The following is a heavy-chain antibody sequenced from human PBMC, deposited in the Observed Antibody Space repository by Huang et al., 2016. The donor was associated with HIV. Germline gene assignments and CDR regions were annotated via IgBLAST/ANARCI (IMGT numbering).Heavy chain of an antibody. J-gene: IGHJ4*02. D-gene: IGHD3-16*02. CDR3: AKDYGRYSNYFDY. CDR1: GFTFEDYT. Sequence: EVQLVESGGVVVQPGGSLRLSCAGSGFTFEDYTMHWVRQVPGKGWGWVSLIRGDVFTKFYTDSVKGRFTVSRDNSKNSLYLQMNNLRTEDTAIYYCAKDYGRYSNYFDYWGQGTLVTVAS. V-gene: IGHV3-43*01. CDR2: IRGDVFTK.